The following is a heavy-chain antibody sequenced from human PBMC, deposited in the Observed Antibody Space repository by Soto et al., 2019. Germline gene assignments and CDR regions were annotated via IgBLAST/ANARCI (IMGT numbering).Heavy chain of an antibody. D-gene: IGHD3-10*01. Sequence: PSETLSLTCAVYGGSFSGYYWTWIRQPPGKGLEWIGEINHRGTTNYNPSLKSRVTISVEKSKNQFSLRLSSVTAADTAVYYCTRGVLRENYGSGDDFVSWGQGALVTVSS. CDR3: TRGVLRENYGSGDDFVS. J-gene: IGHJ4*02. V-gene: IGHV4-34*01. CDR1: GGSFSGYY. CDR2: INHRGTT.